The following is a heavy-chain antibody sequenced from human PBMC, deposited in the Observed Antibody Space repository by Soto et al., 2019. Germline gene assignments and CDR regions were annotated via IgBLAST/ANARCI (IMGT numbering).Heavy chain of an antibody. CDR2: IWYDGSNK. V-gene: IGHV3-33*01. CDR1: GFTFSSYG. CDR3: ARDPLAWRSWGAFDI. J-gene: IGHJ3*02. Sequence: QVQLVESGGGVVQPGRSLRLSCAASGFTFSSYGMHWVRQAPGKGLEWVAVIWYDGSNKYYADSVKGRFTISRDNSKNTLYLQMNSLRAEDTAVYYCARDPLAWRSWGAFDIWGQGTMVTVSS. D-gene: IGHD7-27*01.